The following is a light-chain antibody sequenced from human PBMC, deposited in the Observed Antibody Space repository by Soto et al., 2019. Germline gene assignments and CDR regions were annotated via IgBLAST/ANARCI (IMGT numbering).Light chain of an antibody. CDR3: SSYTSSSTIV. V-gene: IGLV2-14*01. CDR2: DVS. CDR1: SSDVGGYNY. Sequence: QSALTQPASVSGSPGQSITISCTGTSSDVGGYNYVSWYPQNPGKAPKLMIYDVSNRPSGVSNRVSGSKSGNTASLTISGLQYEDEDDYYCSSYTSSSTIVVGGGTKLTVL. J-gene: IGLJ2*01.